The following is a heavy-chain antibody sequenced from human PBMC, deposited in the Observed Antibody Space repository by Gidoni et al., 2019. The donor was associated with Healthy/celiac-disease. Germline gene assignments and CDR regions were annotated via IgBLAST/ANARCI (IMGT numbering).Heavy chain of an antibody. CDR2: IYSGGST. V-gene: IGHV3-53*02. D-gene: IGHD6-19*01. J-gene: IGHJ4*02. Sequence: EVQLVETGGGLIQPGGSLRLSCAASGFTVRSNYMSWVRQAPGKGLEWVSVIYSGGSTYYADSVKGRFTISRDNSKNTLYLQMNSLRAEDTAVYYCARSPVITGYSSGWYDYWGQGTLVTVSS. CDR1: GFTVRSNY. CDR3: ARSPVITGYSSGWYDY.